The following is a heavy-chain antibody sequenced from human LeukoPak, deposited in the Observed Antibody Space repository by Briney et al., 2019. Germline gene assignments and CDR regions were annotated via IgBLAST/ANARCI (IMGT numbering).Heavy chain of an antibody. J-gene: IGHJ4*02. CDR2: ITSSSSYI. Sequence: GGSLRLSCAASGFTFSSYSMNWVRKAPGKGLEWVSSITSSSSYIYYADSVKGRFTISRDNAKNSLYLQMNSLRAEDTAVYYCAGDRDSSGWYGLNWGQGTLVTVSS. D-gene: IGHD6-19*01. CDR1: GFTFSSYS. V-gene: IGHV3-21*01. CDR3: AGDRDSSGWYGLN.